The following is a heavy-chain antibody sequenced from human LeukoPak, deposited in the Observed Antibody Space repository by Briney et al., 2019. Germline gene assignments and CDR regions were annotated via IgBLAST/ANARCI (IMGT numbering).Heavy chain of an antibody. Sequence: RASVKVSCKASGYTFTSYGISWVRQAPGQGLEWMGGIIPVFDRPTYAQKFEGRVTITADKSTNTTYMEISSLTSDDTAVYYCARVEDSGYDYRGYFDPWGQGTLVTVSS. CDR2: IIPVFDRP. V-gene: IGHV1-69*06. CDR3: ARVEDSGYDYRGYFDP. D-gene: IGHD5-12*01. CDR1: GYTFTSYG. J-gene: IGHJ5*02.